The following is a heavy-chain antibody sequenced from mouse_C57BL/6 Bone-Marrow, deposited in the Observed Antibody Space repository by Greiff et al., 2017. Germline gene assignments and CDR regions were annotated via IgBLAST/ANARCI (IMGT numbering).Heavy chain of an antibody. D-gene: IGHD1-1*02. CDR3: TSYGLFDY. CDR1: GFNIKDDY. V-gene: IGHV14-4*01. J-gene: IGHJ2*01. Sequence: EVQRVESGAELVRPGASVKLSCTASGFNIKDDYMHWVKQRPEQGLEWIGWIDPENGDTEYASKFQGKATVTADKTSNTAYLQLSSLTSEDTAVYCCTSYGLFDYWGQGTTLTVSS. CDR2: IDPENGDT.